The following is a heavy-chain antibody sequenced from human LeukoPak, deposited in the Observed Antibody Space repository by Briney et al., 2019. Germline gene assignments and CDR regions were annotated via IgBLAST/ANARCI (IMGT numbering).Heavy chain of an antibody. Sequence: GESLKISCKGSGYSFTNYWIGWVRQLPGKGLEWMGIIYPGDSDTRYSPSFQGQVTISADKSISTAYLHWSSLKASDTAIYYCARRGLELRGHFDYWGQGTLVTVSS. J-gene: IGHJ4*02. CDR2: IYPGDSDT. V-gene: IGHV5-51*01. D-gene: IGHD1-7*01. CDR3: ARRGLELRGHFDY. CDR1: GYSFTNYW.